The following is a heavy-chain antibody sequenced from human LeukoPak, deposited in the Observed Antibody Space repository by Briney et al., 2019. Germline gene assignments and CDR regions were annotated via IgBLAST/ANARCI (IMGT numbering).Heavy chain of an antibody. D-gene: IGHD3-16*02. CDR2: IYYSGST. CDR1: GGSISSYY. CDR3: ARGGYTHRYFDY. V-gene: IGHV4-59*01. Sequence: SETLSLTCTVSGGSISSYYWSWIRQRPGKGLEWIGYIYYSGSTNYNPSLKSRVTISVDTSKNQFSLKLSSVTAADTAVYYCARGGYTHRYFDYWGQGTLVTFSS. J-gene: IGHJ4*02.